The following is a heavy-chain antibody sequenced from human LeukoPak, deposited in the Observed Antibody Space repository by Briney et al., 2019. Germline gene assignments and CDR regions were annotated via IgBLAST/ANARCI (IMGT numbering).Heavy chain of an antibody. D-gene: IGHD6-13*01. V-gene: IGHV3-23*01. CDR2: ISASGGST. CDR1: GFIFNSYA. Sequence: GGSLRLSCAVSGFIFNSYAMSWVRQAPGKGLEWVSSISASGGSTYHADSVKGRFTISRDNSKNTVHLQMNSLRANDTALYYYAKGGLAAAGSGFEYWGQGTLVTVFS. CDR3: AKGGLAAAGSGFEY. J-gene: IGHJ4*02.